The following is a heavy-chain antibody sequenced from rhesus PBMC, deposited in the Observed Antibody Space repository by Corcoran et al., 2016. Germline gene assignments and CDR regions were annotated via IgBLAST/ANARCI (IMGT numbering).Heavy chain of an antibody. CDR3: ARDRETPSKGWYFDL. J-gene: IGHJ2*01. CDR1: GGSISGIYG. Sequence: QVQLQESGPGLLKPSETLSLTCAVSGGSISGIYGWGWIRQPPGKGLEWIASLYTHCGNNLYNPSLKSRVTISTDTSKNQFSLKLSSVTAADTAVYFCARDRETPSKGWYFDLWGPGTPITISS. CDR2: LYTHCGNN. D-gene: IGHD1-44*01. V-gene: IGHV4-160*01.